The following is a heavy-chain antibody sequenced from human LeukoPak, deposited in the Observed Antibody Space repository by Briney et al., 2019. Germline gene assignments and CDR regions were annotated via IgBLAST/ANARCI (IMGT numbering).Heavy chain of an antibody. Sequence: GGSLRLSCAASGFTFSSYSMNWVRQAPGKGLEWVSSISSSSSYIYYADSVKGRFTISRDNAKNSLYLQMNSLRAEDTAVYYCARGGEGGDTAFDIWGQGTMVTVSS. CDR3: ARGGEGGDTAFDI. V-gene: IGHV3-21*01. J-gene: IGHJ3*02. CDR1: GFTFSSYS. D-gene: IGHD5-18*01. CDR2: ISSSSSYI.